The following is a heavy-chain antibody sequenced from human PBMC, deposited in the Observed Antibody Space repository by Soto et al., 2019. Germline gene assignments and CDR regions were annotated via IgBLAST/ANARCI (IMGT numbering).Heavy chain of an antibody. Sequence: QVQLVESGGGVVQPGRSLRLSCAASGFSFSNYGMQWVRQAPGKGLEWVAVVSYDGSDKYYVDSVKGRFTISRDNSKNTLYLQMNSLRAEDTAVYFCAGGAPSYYGLDVWGQGITVTVSS. J-gene: IGHJ6*02. V-gene: IGHV3-30*03. D-gene: IGHD4-17*01. CDR3: AGGAPSYYGLDV. CDR1: GFSFSNYG. CDR2: VSYDGSDK.